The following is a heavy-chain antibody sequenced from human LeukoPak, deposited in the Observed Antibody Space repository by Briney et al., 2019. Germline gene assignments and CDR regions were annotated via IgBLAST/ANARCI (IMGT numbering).Heavy chain of an antibody. CDR1: GYTFTGYY. Sequence: ASVKVSCKASGYTFTGYYMHWVRQAPGQGLEWMGWINPNSGGTNYAQKFQGRVTMTRDTSISTAYMELSRLRSDDTAVYYCARAQLYSGYDYVYWGQGTLVTVS. CDR3: ARAQLYSGYDYVY. CDR2: INPNSGGT. V-gene: IGHV1-2*02. J-gene: IGHJ4*02. D-gene: IGHD5-12*01.